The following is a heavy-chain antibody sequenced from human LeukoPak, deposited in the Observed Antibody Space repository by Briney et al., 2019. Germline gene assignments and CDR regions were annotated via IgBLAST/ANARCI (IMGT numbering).Heavy chain of an antibody. CDR1: GGSISSGGYS. CDR3: ARSAGGSITMVRGVIIYENWFDP. D-gene: IGHD3-10*01. V-gene: IGHV4-30-2*01. Sequence: PSETLSLTCAVSGGSISSGGYSWSWIRQPPGKGLEWIGYIYHSGSTYYNPSLKSRVTIPVDRSKNQFSLKLSSVTAADTAVYYCARSAGGSITMVRGVIIYENWFDPWGQGTLVTVSS. J-gene: IGHJ5*02. CDR2: IYHSGST.